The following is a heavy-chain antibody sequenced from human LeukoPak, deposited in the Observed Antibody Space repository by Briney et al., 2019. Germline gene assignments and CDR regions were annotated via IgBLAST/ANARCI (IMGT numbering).Heavy chain of an antibody. D-gene: IGHD1-1*01. Sequence: SETLSLTCAVSDYTISNGYYWGWIRQSPGKGLEWIGSIYYSGSTYYNPSLKSRVTISIDTSKNQFSLKLSSVTATGTAVYYCARESALGVERVGGYFDYWGQGALVTVFS. CDR2: IYYSGST. CDR1: DYTISNGYY. V-gene: IGHV4-38-2*02. J-gene: IGHJ4*02. CDR3: ARESALGVERVGGYFDY.